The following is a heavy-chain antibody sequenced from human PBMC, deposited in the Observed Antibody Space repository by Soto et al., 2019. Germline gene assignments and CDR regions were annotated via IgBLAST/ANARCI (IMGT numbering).Heavy chain of an antibody. CDR1: GYTFINYG. Sequence: QVQLVQSGAEVKKPGASVRVSCKTSGYTFINYGITWVRQAPGQGLEWMGWLSAYNGDTSSSEKLKDRFTMTTDTSTTTVYMDLRSLTSDDTDGYYCARLSAIVGGVEAVDVWGQGTRVIVSS. D-gene: IGHD1-26*01. CDR2: LSAYNGDT. CDR3: ARLSAIVGGVEAVDV. J-gene: IGHJ3*01. V-gene: IGHV1-18*01.